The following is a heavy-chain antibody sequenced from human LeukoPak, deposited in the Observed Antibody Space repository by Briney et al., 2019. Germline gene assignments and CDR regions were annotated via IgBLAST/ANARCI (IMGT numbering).Heavy chain of an antibody. D-gene: IGHD5-12*01. J-gene: IGHJ3*02. CDR1: GGSFSGYY. CDR2: INHSGST. CDR3: ARDGYSGYDFVGLCAFDI. Sequence: RASETLSLTCAVYGGSFSGYYWSWIRQPPGKGLEWIGEINHSGSTNYNPSLKSRVTISVDTSKNQFSLKLSSVTAADTAVYYCARDGYSGYDFVGLCAFDIWGQGTMVTVSS. V-gene: IGHV4-34*01.